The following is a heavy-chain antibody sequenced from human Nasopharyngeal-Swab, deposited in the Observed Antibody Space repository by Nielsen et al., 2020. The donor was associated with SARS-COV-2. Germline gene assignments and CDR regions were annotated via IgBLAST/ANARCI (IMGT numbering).Heavy chain of an antibody. CDR3: ARARRGAIFGAVDAFDI. D-gene: IGHD3-3*01. CDR2: IYYSGST. CDR1: GGSISSGGYY. Sequence: SETLSLTCTVSGGSISSGGYYWSWIRQHPGKGLEWIGYIYYSGSTYYHPSLKSRVTTSVDTSKNQFSLKLSSVTAADTAVYYCARARRGAIFGAVDAFDIWGQGTMVTVSS. V-gene: IGHV4-31*03. J-gene: IGHJ3*02.